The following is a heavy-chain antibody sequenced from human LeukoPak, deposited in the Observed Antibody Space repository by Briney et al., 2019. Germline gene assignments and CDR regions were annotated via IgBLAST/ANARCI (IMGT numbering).Heavy chain of an antibody. CDR3: AGGAWLLNDAFDV. CDR1: GVSVSSSYYF. V-gene: IGHV4-39*07. CDR2: IYSTGLT. Sequence: SETLSLTCTVSGVSVSSSYYFWAWIRQPPGKGLEWIGSIYSTGLTYYSPSLKSRVSISLETSKNQFSLKLKSVTAADTAVYYCAGGAWLLNDAFDVWGQGTMVTVSS. J-gene: IGHJ3*01. D-gene: IGHD3-22*01.